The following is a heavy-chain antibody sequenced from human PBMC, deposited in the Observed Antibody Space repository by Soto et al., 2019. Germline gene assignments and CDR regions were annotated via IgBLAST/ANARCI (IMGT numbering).Heavy chain of an antibody. Sequence: TGGSLRLSCAASGFTLSSYSVNWVRQAPGKGLEWVSSISSSSSYIYYADSVKGRFTISRDNAKNSLYLQMNSLRAEDTAVYYCARVNRYSGSYGLGYYGMDVWGQGTTVTVSS. D-gene: IGHD1-26*01. CDR2: ISSSSSYI. V-gene: IGHV3-21*01. J-gene: IGHJ6*02. CDR3: ARVNRYSGSYGLGYYGMDV. CDR1: GFTLSSYS.